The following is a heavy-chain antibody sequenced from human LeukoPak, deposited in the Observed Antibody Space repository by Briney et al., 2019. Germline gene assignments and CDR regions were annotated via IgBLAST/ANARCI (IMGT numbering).Heavy chain of an antibody. Sequence: NPSETLSLTWAVSGGSIRSYDWSWIRQPPGEVLELIGGIYDDGGTSDNPSLKSRVTISLDTSKNQFSLTLTSVTAADTTVYYCARDRPAEKISVYFGGPPAGLDPFDIWGQGKMVIVSS. D-gene: IGHD3-10*01. V-gene: IGHV4-59*01. J-gene: IGHJ3*02. CDR2: IYDDGGT. CDR1: GGSIRSYD. CDR3: ARDRPAEKISVYFGGPPAGLDPFDI.